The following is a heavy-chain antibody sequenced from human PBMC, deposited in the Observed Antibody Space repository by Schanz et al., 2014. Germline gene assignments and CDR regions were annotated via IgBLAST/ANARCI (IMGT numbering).Heavy chain of an antibody. CDR2: LYYTGKT. J-gene: IGHJ4*02. D-gene: IGHD3-3*01. Sequence: QLHLQESGPGLAKPSETLSLICSVSGGSISTSSRYWGWIRQSPGKGLEWLGSLYYTGKTHYNPSRKMKAPLPLDPPKNQFSLNLTSVTAADTAVYYCVRHGNYEFWHGPTPQFENWGQGTLVTVS. CDR3: VRHGNYEFWHGPTPQFEN. CDR1: GGSISTSSRY. V-gene: IGHV4-39*01.